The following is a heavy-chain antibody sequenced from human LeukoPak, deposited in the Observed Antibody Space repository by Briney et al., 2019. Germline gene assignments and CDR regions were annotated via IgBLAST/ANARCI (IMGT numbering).Heavy chain of an antibody. D-gene: IGHD5-12*01. CDR3: AVATISGDSWFDP. CDR1: GGSISSGGHY. Sequence: SETLSLTCTVSGGSISSGGHYWSWIRQHPGKGLEWIGYIYYSGSTYYNPSLKSRVTISVDTSKNQFSLRLSSVTAADTAVYYCAVATISGDSWFDPWGQGTLVTVSS. V-gene: IGHV4-31*03. J-gene: IGHJ5*02. CDR2: IYYSGST.